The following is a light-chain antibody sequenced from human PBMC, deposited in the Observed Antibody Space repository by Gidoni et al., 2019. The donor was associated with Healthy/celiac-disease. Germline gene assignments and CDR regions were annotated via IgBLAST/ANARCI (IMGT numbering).Light chain of an antibody. CDR2: GTS. J-gene: IGKJ2*02. Sequence: VLPQSPGTLSLSPGERATPSCRASQSVSSSYLAWYQQKPGQAPRLLIYGTSSRATGIPDRFSGSGSGTDFTLTISRLEPEDFAVYYCQQYGSSPMCTFGQXTNLEIK. V-gene: IGKV3-20*01. CDR1: QSVSSSY. CDR3: QQYGSSPMCT.